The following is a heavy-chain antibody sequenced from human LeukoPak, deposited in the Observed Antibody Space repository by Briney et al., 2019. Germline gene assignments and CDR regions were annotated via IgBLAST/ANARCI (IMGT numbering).Heavy chain of an antibody. CDR1: GYTFINYG. J-gene: IGHJ4*02. CDR3: ARGSPPRRNYDSSGYYSYYFDY. V-gene: IGHV1-18*01. D-gene: IGHD3-22*01. Sequence: GSVKVSCKTSGYTFINYGISWVRQAPGQGLEWMGWISAYNGHTKYAQKFQGRVTMTTDTSTSTAYMELRSLRSDDTAVYYCARGSPPRRNYDSSGYYSYYFDYWGQGTLVTVSS. CDR2: ISAYNGHT.